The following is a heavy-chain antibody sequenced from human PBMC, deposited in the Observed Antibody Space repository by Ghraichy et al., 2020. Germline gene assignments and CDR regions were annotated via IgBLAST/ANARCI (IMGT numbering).Heavy chain of an antibody. CDR1: GLTFSNHQ. D-gene: IGHD3-22*01. Sequence: GGSLRLSCAASGLTFSNHQMNWVRQAPGKGLEWVAKISPDGGEKFYVDFVKGRFTISRDNAKNSLYLQMSSLRAEDTAVYYCATLSGGKDSSGHFRADDYWGQGTLVTVSS. V-gene: IGHV3-7*01. J-gene: IGHJ4*02. CDR2: ISPDGGEK. CDR3: ATLSGGKDSSGHFRADDY.